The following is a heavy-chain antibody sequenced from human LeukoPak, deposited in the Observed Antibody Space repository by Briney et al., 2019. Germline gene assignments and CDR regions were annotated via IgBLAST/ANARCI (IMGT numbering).Heavy chain of an antibody. V-gene: IGHV4-30-2*01. CDR2: IYRSGTT. CDR1: GDSSSSGSFA. J-gene: IGHJ4*02. CDR3: ARANYYYDSSGYYYNYYFDS. D-gene: IGHD3-22*01. Sequence: SQTLSLTCGVSGDSSSSGSFAWSWIRQPPGKGLEWIGYIYRSGTTHYNPSLKSRVTISADRSKNQFSLRPSSMTAADTAVYYCARANYYYDSSGYYYNYYFDSWGQGALVTVSS.